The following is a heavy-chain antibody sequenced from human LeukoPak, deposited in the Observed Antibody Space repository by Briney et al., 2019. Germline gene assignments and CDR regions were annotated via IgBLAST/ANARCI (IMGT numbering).Heavy chain of an antibody. CDR3: ARDWGRAWNWFDP. D-gene: IGHD3-16*01. V-gene: IGHV1-2*02. J-gene: IGHJ5*02. Sequence: GASVKVSCKASGYTFTGDYMHWVRQAPGQGLEWMGWINPNSGGTNYAQKFQGRVTMTRDTSISTAYMELSRLRSDDTAVYYCARDWGRAWNWFDPWGQGTLVTV. CDR1: GYTFTGDY. CDR2: INPNSGGT.